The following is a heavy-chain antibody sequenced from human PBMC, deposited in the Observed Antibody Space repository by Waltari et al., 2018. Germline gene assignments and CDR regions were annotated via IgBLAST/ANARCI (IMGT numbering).Heavy chain of an antibody. CDR3: ARDVRVTATGNWFDP. CDR1: GFSLTNYA. Sequence: EVQLLESGGGLAQPGGSLRLSCSASGFSLTNYAMSWVRQAPGEGLGWVSAILSNAARSYYADSVKGRFTISRDISRNTLYLQMNSRRVEDTAVYYCARDVRVTATGNWFDPWGQGTLVTVSS. CDR2: ILSNAARS. D-gene: IGHD2-21*02. J-gene: IGHJ5*02. V-gene: IGHV3-23*01.